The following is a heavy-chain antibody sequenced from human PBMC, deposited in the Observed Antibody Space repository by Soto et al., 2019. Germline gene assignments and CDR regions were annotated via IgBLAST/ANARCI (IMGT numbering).Heavy chain of an antibody. D-gene: IGHD3-10*01. CDR1: GFTVSNNY. Sequence: EVQLVESGGGLIQPGGSLRLSCAVSGFTVSNNYMSWVRQAPGKGLEGVSVIYSGGYTAYGDSVKGRFTISRDNSKNTIHLQIKTRGAHGGAGFYRATHPGGGGYWGQGTLVTVSS. CDR3: ATHPGGGGY. CDR2: IYSGGYT. J-gene: IGHJ4*02. V-gene: IGHV3-53*01.